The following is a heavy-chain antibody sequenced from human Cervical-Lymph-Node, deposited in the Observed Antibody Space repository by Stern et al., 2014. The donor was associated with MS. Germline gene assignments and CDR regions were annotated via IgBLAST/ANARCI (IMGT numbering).Heavy chain of an antibody. V-gene: IGHV3-53*01. J-gene: IGHJ4*02. D-gene: IGHD1-1*01. CDR3: ARDTSSPERSDW. CDR1: GFTVSRDY. CDR2: ITNVGST. Sequence: EVQLVQSGGGVIQPGGSLRLSCKASGFTVSRDYMTWVRQAPGQGLEWGLLITNVGSTFYTDSVKGRFTISRDDSKNTVYLHMTSLRAEDTAMYCCARDTSSPERSDWWGQGTLVTVSS.